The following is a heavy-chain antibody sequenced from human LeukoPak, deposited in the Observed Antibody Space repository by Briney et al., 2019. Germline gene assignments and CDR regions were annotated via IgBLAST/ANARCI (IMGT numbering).Heavy chain of an antibody. D-gene: IGHD4-17*01. CDR1: GGSISSSNW. Sequence: PSETLSLTCAVSGGSISSSNWWSWVRQPPGKGLEWIGEIYHSGSTNYKPSLKSRVTISVDKSKNQFSLKLSSVTAADTAVYYCARGQVPSTVTTKGVYYMDVWGKGTTVTVSS. CDR3: ARGQVPSTVTTKGVYYMDV. J-gene: IGHJ6*03. CDR2: IYHSGST. V-gene: IGHV4-4*02.